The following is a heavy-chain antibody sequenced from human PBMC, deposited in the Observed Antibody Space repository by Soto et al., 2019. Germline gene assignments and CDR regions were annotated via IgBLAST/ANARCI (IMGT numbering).Heavy chain of an antibody. J-gene: IGHJ4*02. CDR1: ADRSTISDSY. D-gene: IGHD1-1*01. Sequence: SEPLSLACTVSADRSTISDSYWAWLRHPPGKGLQWIGSSSYNGGTFYNPSLKGRVAISVDPSKKHSSLQVTSVSAADTAVYYCARHRIEVVWRGFDYWGQGSPVTVSS. CDR2: SSYNGGT. V-gene: IGHV4-39*01. CDR3: ARHRIEVVWRGFDY.